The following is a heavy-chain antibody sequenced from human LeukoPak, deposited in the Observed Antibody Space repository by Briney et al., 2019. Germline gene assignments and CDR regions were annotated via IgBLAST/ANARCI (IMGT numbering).Heavy chain of an antibody. CDR2: ISDSSSYI. V-gene: IGHV3-21*01. CDR3: ARSSVLVLAANSDY. Sequence: GGSLRLSCAASGFTFTSYSMNWVLQAPGKGLEWVSSISDSSSYIYYADSVKGRFTISRDNAKNSLYLQMNSLRAEDTAVYYCARSSVLVLAANSDYWGQGTLVTVSS. CDR1: GFTFTSYS. J-gene: IGHJ4*02. D-gene: IGHD2-15*01.